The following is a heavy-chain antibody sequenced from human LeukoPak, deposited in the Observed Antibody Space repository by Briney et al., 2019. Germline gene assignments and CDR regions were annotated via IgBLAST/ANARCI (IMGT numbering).Heavy chain of an antibody. J-gene: IGHJ4*02. CDR3: ARVGDSSGYSVLDS. V-gene: IGHV4-59*01. CDR2: IYYSGSA. CDR1: GGSISGYY. D-gene: IGHD3-22*01. Sequence: PSETLSLTCTVSGGSISGYYWSWIRRPPGKGLEWIGHIYYSGSADYNASLKSRATMFADTSKNEFSLTLRSVTAADTAAYYCARVGDSSGYSVLDSWGQGTLVTVSS.